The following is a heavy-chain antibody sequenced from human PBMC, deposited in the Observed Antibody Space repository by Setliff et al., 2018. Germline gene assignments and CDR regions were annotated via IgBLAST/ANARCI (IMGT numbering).Heavy chain of an antibody. CDR3: ARGRNVAARLLDT. D-gene: IGHD6-6*01. J-gene: IGHJ5*02. Sequence: SETLSLTCAAYGGSFSHYYWTWIRQSPGKGLEWIGEINHSGSTNYNPSLKSRVTISIDKSKDQFSLRMSSVSAADAAIYYYARGRNVAARLLDTWGQGSRVTVSS. CDR1: GGSFSHYY. CDR2: INHSGST. V-gene: IGHV4-34*01.